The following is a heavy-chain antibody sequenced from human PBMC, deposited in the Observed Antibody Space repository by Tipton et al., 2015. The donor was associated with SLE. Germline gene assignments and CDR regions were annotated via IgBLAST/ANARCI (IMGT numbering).Heavy chain of an antibody. Sequence: TLSLTCTVSGGSISSYYWSWIRQPPGKGLEWIGEITHSGSTNYNPSLKSRVTISVDTSKNQFSLKLSSVTAADTAVYYCARGRTYYYDSSGQYFQHWGQGTLVTVSS. J-gene: IGHJ1*01. CDR3: ARGRTYYYDSSGQYFQH. CDR2: ITHSGST. D-gene: IGHD3-22*01. CDR1: GGSISSYY. V-gene: IGHV4-34*01.